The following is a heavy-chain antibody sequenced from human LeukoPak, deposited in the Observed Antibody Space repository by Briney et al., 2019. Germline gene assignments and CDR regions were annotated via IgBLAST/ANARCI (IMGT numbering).Heavy chain of an antibody. D-gene: IGHD3-22*01. CDR2: ISSSGGNT. J-gene: IGHJ4*02. V-gene: IGHV3-23*01. CDR1: GFTFDNYV. Sequence: PGGSLRLSCAASGFTFDNYVMAWFRQAPGKGLEWVSAISSSGGNTYYADSMQGRFTISRDNSKNTLYLQMNSQRAEDMAVYYCATRRADSSGFDHWGQGTLVTVSS. CDR3: ATRRADSSGFDH.